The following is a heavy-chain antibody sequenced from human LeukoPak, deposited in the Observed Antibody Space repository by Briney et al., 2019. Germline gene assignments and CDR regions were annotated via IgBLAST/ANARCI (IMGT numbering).Heavy chain of an antibody. Sequence: PGGSLRLSCAASGFTLSSYGMHWVRQAPGKGLEWVAVISYDGSNKYYADSVKGRFTISRDNSKNTLYLQMNSLRAEDTAVYYCAKVGSSSHVHFDYWGQGTLVTVSS. CDR3: AKVGSSSHVHFDY. CDR2: ISYDGSNK. CDR1: GFTLSSYG. V-gene: IGHV3-30*18. J-gene: IGHJ4*02. D-gene: IGHD6-13*01.